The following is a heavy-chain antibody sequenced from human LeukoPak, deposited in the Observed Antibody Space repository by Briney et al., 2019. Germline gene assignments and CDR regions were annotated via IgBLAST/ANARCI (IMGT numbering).Heavy chain of an antibody. J-gene: IGHJ4*02. D-gene: IGHD3-10*01. Sequence: SVTVSCKAPGGTFSSYAISWVRQAPGQGLEWMGGIIPMFGTANYPQKFQGRVTITADESTSTAYLELSSLGSEDTAVYYCAKPYYGSGAFDYWGQGTLVTVSS. CDR1: GGTFSSYA. V-gene: IGHV1-69*01. CDR2: IIPMFGTA. CDR3: AKPYYGSGAFDY.